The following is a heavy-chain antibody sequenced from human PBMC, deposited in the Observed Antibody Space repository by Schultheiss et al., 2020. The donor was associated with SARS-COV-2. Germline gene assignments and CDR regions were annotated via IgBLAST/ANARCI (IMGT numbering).Heavy chain of an antibody. V-gene: IGHV1-18*01. CDR1: GYTFTSYG. CDR3: ARDRGYHDYGAPTGY. Sequence: ASVKVSCKASGYTFTSYGISWVRQAPGQGLEWMGWISAYNGNTNYAQKLQGRVTMTRDTSTSTVYMELSSLRSEDTAVYYCARDRGYHDYGAPTGYWGQGTLVTVSS. D-gene: IGHD4-17*01. CDR2: ISAYNGNT. J-gene: IGHJ4*02.